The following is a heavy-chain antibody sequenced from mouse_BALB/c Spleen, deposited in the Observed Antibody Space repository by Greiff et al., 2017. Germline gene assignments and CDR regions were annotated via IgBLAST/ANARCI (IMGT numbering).Heavy chain of an antibody. Sequence: EVKLMESGGGLVKPGGSLKLSCAASGFTFSSYAMSWVRQSPEKRLEWVAEISSGGSYTYYPDTVTGRFTISRDNAKNTLYLEMSSLRSEDTAMYYCAREGTRGYAMDYWGQGTSVTVSS. CDR2: ISSGGSYT. D-gene: IGHD3-3*01. CDR1: GFTFSSYA. CDR3: AREGTRGYAMDY. V-gene: IGHV5-9-4*01. J-gene: IGHJ4*01.